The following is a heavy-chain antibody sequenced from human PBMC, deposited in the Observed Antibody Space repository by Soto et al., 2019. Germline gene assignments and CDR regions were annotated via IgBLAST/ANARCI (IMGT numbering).Heavy chain of an antibody. V-gene: IGHV1-3*01. CDR2: VNAGNGNT. CDR3: AGDGNRAPYYYYGMDV. Sequence: AAVKVSCKASGYTFTSYAVHWGRQAPGQRLEWMGWVNAGNGNTKYSQKFQGRVTITRDTSASTAYMELSSLRSEDTAVYYCAGDGNRAPYYYYGMDVWGQGTTVTVSS. CDR1: GYTFTSYA. J-gene: IGHJ6*02.